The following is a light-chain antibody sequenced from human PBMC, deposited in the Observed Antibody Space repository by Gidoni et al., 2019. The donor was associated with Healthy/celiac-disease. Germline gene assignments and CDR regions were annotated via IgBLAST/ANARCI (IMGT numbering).Light chain of an antibody. Sequence: DIVMAQSPDYLAVSLGERATINCKSSQSVLYSSNNKNYLAWYQQKPGQPPKLLIYWAATRESGVPDRFSGSGYGTDFTLTISSLQAEDVAVYYCQQYYSTPRTFGGGTKVEIK. V-gene: IGKV4-1*01. CDR3: QQYYSTPRT. CDR1: QSVLYSSNNKNY. J-gene: IGKJ4*01. CDR2: WAA.